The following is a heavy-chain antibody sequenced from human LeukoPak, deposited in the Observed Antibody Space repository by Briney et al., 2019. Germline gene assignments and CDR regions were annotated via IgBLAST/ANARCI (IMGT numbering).Heavy chain of an antibody. CDR3: ARDGNNYDFWSGYRDAFDI. CDR1: GFTLSSYW. V-gene: IGHV3-74*01. CDR2: INSDGSST. Sequence: GGSLRLSCAASGFTLSSYWMHWVRQAPGKGLVWVSRINSDGSSTSYADSVKGRFTISRDNAKNTLYLQMNSLRAEDTAVYYCARDGNNYDFWSGYRDAFDIWGQGTMVTVSS. J-gene: IGHJ3*02. D-gene: IGHD3-3*01.